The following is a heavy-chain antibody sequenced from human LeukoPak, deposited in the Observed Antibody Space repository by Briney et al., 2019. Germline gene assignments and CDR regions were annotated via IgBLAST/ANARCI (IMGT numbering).Heavy chain of an antibody. CDR3: AGDIAGTLDY. Sequence: GGSLRLSCAASGFTFSSYSMNWVRQAPGKGLEWVSYISSSSSTIYYADSVKGRFTISRDNAKNSLYLQMNSLGAEDTAVYYCAGDIAGTLDYWGQGTLVTVSS. D-gene: IGHD1-1*01. CDR1: GFTFSSYS. CDR2: ISSSSSTI. V-gene: IGHV3-48*01. J-gene: IGHJ4*02.